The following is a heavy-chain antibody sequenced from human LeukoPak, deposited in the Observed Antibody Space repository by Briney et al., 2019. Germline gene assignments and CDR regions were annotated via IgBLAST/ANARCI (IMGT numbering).Heavy chain of an antibody. CDR2: IKSKTDGGTT. CDR1: GFTFSNAW. V-gene: IGHV3-15*01. D-gene: IGHD6-19*01. J-gene: IGHJ4*02. Sequence: GGSLRLSCAASGFTFSNAWMSWVRQAPGKGLEWVGRIKSKTDGGTTDYAAPVKGRFTISRDDSKNTLYLQMNCLKTEDTAVYYCTTDPTALEWLGYYFDYWGQGTLVTVSS. CDR3: TTDPTALEWLGYYFDY.